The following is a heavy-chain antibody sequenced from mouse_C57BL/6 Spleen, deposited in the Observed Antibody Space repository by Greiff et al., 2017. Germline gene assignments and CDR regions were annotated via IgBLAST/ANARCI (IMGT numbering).Heavy chain of an antibody. J-gene: IGHJ4*01. CDR2: IRNKANGYTT. CDR3: ARGGNTGAMDY. Sequence: EVQLQESGGGLVQPGGSLSLSCAASGFTFTDYYMSWVRQPPGKALEWLGFIRNKANGYTTEYSVSVKGRFTISRDNSQSILYLQMNALRAEDSATYYCARGGNTGAMDYWGQGTSVTVSS. D-gene: IGHD2-1*01. V-gene: IGHV7-3*01. CDR1: GFTFTDYY.